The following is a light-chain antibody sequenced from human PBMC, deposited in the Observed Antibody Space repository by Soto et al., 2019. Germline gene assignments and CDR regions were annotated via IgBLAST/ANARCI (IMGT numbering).Light chain of an antibody. CDR1: QDITNY. Sequence: IQMTQSPSAVSASVGDRVTITYRASQDITNYLAWYQQKPGKAPKLLIYEASTLQSGVPSRFSGSYSGTDFTLTIGSLQPEDFATYYCLQDFKYPRTFGQGTKVDIK. V-gene: IGKV1-6*01. J-gene: IGKJ1*01. CDR3: LQDFKYPRT. CDR2: EAS.